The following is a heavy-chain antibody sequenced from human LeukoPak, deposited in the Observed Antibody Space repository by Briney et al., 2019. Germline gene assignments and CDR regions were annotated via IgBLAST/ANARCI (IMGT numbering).Heavy chain of an antibody. V-gene: IGHV4-39*01. CDR1: GGSLSSSSYY. CDR3: ARAYYDFWSGYSRIDY. CDR2: IYYSGST. Sequence: SETLSLTCTVSGGSLSSSSYYWGWIRQPPGKGLEWIGSIYYSGSTYYNPSLKSRVTISVDTSKNQFSLKLSSVTAADTAVYYCARAYYDFWSGYSRIDYWGQGTLVTVSS. D-gene: IGHD3-3*01. J-gene: IGHJ4*02.